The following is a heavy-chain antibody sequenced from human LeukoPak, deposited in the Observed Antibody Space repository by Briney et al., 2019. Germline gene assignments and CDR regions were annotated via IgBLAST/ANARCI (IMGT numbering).Heavy chain of an antibody. CDR1: GFTFSSYA. CDR2: ISYDGSNK. V-gene: IGHV3-30-3*01. CDR3: ARDGTTMTVVVAYYFDY. Sequence: PGRSLRLSCAASGFTFSSYAMHWVRQAPGKGLEWVAVISYDGSNKYYADSVKGRFTISRDNSKNTLYLQMNSLRAEDTAVYYCARDGTTMTVVVAYYFDYWGQGTLVTVSS. J-gene: IGHJ4*02. D-gene: IGHD3-22*01.